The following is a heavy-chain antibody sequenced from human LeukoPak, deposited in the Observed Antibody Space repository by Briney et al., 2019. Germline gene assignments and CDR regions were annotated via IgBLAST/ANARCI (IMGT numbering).Heavy chain of an antibody. CDR2: IKEDGSQK. CDR1: GFTFSNYW. D-gene: IGHD3-16*01. V-gene: IGHV3-7*01. J-gene: IGHJ4*02. CDR3: ARGLNTSPGVDY. Sequence: PGGTLRLSCAVSGFTFSNYWMNWVRQAPGQGLEWVANIKEDGSQKYYVESVKGRFTVSRDNAKNSVYLQMSSLRDEDTAVYYCARGLNTSPGVDYWGQGTLVTVSS.